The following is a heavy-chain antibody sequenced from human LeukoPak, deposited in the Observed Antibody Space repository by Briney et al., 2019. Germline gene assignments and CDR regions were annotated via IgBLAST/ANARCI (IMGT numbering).Heavy chain of an antibody. J-gene: IGHJ6*04. Sequence: GASVKVSCKTSGGSFINYGISWVRQAPGQGLEWMGGIIPLFGKTNYAQKFQGRVAISADVSTSTSYMELSSLRSEDTAMYYCARDAGTLYYDSGSYYNVAGGGMDVWGKGTTVTVSS. CDR1: GGSFINYG. CDR2: IIPLFGKT. D-gene: IGHD3-10*01. CDR3: ARDAGTLYYDSGSYYNVAGGGMDV. V-gene: IGHV1-69*01.